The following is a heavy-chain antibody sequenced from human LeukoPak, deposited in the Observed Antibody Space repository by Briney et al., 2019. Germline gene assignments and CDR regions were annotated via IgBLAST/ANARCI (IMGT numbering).Heavy chain of an antibody. CDR3: AKDAELLGYEGPDY. CDR2: ISYDGSDK. Sequence: SGGSLRLSCAASGFTFSSYAMHWVRQAPGKGLEWVAVISYDGSDKYYADSVKGRFTISRDNSKNTLYLQMNSLRAEDTAVYYCAKDAELLGYEGPDYWGQGTLVTVSS. CDR1: GFTFSSYA. V-gene: IGHV3-30-3*01. J-gene: IGHJ4*02. D-gene: IGHD2-8*01.